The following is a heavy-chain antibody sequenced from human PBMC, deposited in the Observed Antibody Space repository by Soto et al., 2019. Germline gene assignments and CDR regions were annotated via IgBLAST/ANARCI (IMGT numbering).Heavy chain of an antibody. CDR3: ARVPDR. CDR2: IYHSGST. Sequence: PSETLSLTCSVSGCSISSSSNSWSWIRQPPGKGLEWIGYIYHSGSTYYNPSLKSRVTISVDRSKNQFSLKLSSVTAADTAVYYCARVPDRWGQGTLVTVSS. V-gene: IGHV4-30-2*01. J-gene: IGHJ5*02. D-gene: IGHD2-2*01. CDR1: GCSISSSSNS.